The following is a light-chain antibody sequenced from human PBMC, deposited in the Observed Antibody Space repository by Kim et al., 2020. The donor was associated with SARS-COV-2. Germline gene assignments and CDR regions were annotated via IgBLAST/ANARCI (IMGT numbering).Light chain of an antibody. CDR3: QSYNRDNVI. J-gene: IGLJ2*01. CDR1: SGSIDGNY. V-gene: IGLV6-57*03. Sequence: GKTVTISCTRSSGSIDGNYVQWYQQRPGGVPTTVIYEDDQRPSGVSDRFSGSIDNSSNSASLTTSGLRTEDEADYYCQSYNRDNVIFGGGTQLTVL. CDR2: EDD.